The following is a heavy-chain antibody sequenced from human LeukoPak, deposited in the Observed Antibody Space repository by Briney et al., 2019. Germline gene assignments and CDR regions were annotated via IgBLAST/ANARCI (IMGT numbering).Heavy chain of an antibody. D-gene: IGHD3-10*02. Sequence: GGSLRLSCAASEFTVSNNHMSWVRQAPGKGLEWVSYISSSGSTIYYADSVKGRFTISRDNAKNSLYLQMNSLRAEDTAVYYCAELGITMIGGVWGKGTTVTISS. J-gene: IGHJ6*04. CDR1: EFTVSNNH. CDR3: AELGITMIGGV. CDR2: ISSSGSTI. V-gene: IGHV3-48*03.